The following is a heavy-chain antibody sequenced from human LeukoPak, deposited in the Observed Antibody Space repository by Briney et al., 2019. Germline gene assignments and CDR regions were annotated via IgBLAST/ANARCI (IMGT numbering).Heavy chain of an antibody. Sequence: SETLSLTCTVSGGSISSYYWSWIRQPPGKGLEWIGNIYDRGSTKYNPSLKSRVTISVDTSKNQFSLRLSSVTAADTAVYYCARGRTFDNWGEGTLVTVSS. CDR3: ARGRTFDN. CDR1: GGSISSYY. CDR2: IYDRGST. V-gene: IGHV4-59*01. J-gene: IGHJ4*02.